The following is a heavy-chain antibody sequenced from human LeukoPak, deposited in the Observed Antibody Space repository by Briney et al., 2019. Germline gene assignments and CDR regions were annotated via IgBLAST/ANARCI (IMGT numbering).Heavy chain of an antibody. CDR3: ACGVPETGLGAS. CDR2: IITNFGTT. CDR1: GGTFSNYA. V-gene: IGHV1-69*01. J-gene: IGHJ3*01. Sequence: SVKVSCKASGGTFSNYAISWVRQAPGQGLEWMGGIITNFGTTNYAQKFQGRVTITADESTSTVYMELSSLRSEDTAVYYCACGVPETGLGASWGQGTMVTVSS. D-gene: IGHD3-16*01.